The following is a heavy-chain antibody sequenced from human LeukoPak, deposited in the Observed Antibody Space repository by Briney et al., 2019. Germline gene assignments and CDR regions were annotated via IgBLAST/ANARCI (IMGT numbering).Heavy chain of an antibody. D-gene: IGHD6-13*01. Sequence: PSQTLSLTCTVSDGSISSGGYYWSWIRQHPGKGLEWIGYIYYSGSTYYNPSLKSRVTISVDTSKNQFSLKLSSVTAADTAVYYCARDGDSSSGSNWFDPWGQGTLVTVSS. CDR2: IYYSGST. J-gene: IGHJ5*02. V-gene: IGHV4-31*03. CDR3: ARDGDSSSGSNWFDP. CDR1: DGSISSGGYY.